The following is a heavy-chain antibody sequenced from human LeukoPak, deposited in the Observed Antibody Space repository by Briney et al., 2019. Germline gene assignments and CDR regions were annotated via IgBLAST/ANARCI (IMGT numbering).Heavy chain of an antibody. CDR1: GFSFSGSG. CDR3: ARDLPGGAKAFNI. J-gene: IGHJ3*02. Sequence: GGSLRLSCAASGFSFSGSGMHWVRQSPGKGPEWVAFIRYDESVKSYANPVKGRFTGSRDNSKNTLFLQMNNLRAEDTAVYYCARDLPGGAKAFNIWGLGTMVIVSS. D-gene: IGHD3-16*01. V-gene: IGHV3-30*02. CDR2: IRYDESVK.